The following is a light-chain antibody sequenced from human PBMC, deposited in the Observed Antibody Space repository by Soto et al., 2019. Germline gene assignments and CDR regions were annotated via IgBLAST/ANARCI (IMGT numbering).Light chain of an antibody. CDR2: GAS. V-gene: IGKV3-15*01. CDR1: QSVSSN. J-gene: IGKJ1*01. Sequence: EIVMTLSPATLSVSPGERATPSCRASQSVSSNLAWYQQKPGQAPRLLIYGASTRATGIPARFSGSGSGTEFTLTISSLQSEDFAIYFCQQYNNWPPDRTFGQGTKVEIK. CDR3: QQYNNWPPDRT.